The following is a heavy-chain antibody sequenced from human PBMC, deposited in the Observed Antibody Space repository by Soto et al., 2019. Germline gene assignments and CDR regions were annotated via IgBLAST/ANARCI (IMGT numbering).Heavy chain of an antibody. V-gene: IGHV1-2*04. CDR2: INPNSGGT. CDR3: ARTDATAMATPTNYGMDV. CDR1: GYTVTGYY. Sequence: ASVKVSCKASGYTVTGYYMHWVRQAPAQGLEWMGWINPNSGGTNSAQKFQGWVTMTRDTSISTAYMELSRLRSDDTAVYYCARTDATAMATPTNYGMDVWGQGTTVTVSS. D-gene: IGHD5-18*01. J-gene: IGHJ6*02.